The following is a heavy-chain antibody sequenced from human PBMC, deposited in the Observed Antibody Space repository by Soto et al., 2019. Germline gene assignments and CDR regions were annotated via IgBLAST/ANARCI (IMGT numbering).Heavy chain of an antibody. J-gene: IGHJ4*02. CDR2: INEDGSTT. V-gene: IGHV3-74*01. CDR1: GFTFSRYW. D-gene: IGHD3-10*01. CDR3: VKGGDYGNSFDS. Sequence: RGYLRLSCAASGFTFSRYWMHWFRQVPGKGLVWVSRINEDGSTTTYADSVKGRFTITRDNAKNTLYLQMNSLRVEDTAVYYCVKGGDYGNSFDSWGQGSLVTVSS.